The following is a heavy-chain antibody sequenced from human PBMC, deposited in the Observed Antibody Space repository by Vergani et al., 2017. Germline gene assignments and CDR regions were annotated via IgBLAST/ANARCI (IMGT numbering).Heavy chain of an antibody. CDR2: IYYGGST. V-gene: IGHV4-39*01. CDR3: ARHGYSSSYYVDY. D-gene: IGHD6-13*01. CDR1: GGSSSSSSYY. J-gene: IGHJ4*02. Sequence: QVQLQESGPGQVEPSETLSLTSTVSGGSSSSSSYYWGWSRQPPGQGLGWIGSIYYGGSTYYNPSLKSQVTISVDTSKNQFSLKLSCVTAADTAVYYCARHGYSSSYYVDYWGQGTLVTVSS.